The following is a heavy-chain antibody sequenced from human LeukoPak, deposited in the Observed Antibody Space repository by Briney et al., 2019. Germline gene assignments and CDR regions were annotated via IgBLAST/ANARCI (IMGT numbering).Heavy chain of an antibody. V-gene: IGHV3-21*04. CDR3: ARDVDYDSTSLDY. Sequence: PGGSLRLSCAASGFTFNSYTVNWVRQVPGKGLEWVSSISSSSSYIYYSDSVKGRFTISRDNAKNSLYLQMNSLRAEDTALYYCARDVDYDSTSLDYWGQGTLVTVSS. J-gene: IGHJ4*02. CDR2: ISSSSSYI. CDR1: GFTFNSYT. D-gene: IGHD3-22*01.